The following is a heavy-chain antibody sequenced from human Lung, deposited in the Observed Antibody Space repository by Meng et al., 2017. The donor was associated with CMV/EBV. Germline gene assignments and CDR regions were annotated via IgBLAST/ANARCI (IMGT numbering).Heavy chain of an antibody. CDR1: GISGSTYW. CDR3: ASISHSSGFD. CDR2: ITSGGGGT. V-gene: IGHV3-74*01. Sequence: LSCAASGISGSTYWMSCGRPVPGEGLVWVALITSGGGGTASAVSVKGLISISRANAQNSLSLEMNTLTAAAAAVYYCASISHSSGFDWGQGILVTVSS. D-gene: IGHD3-22*01. J-gene: IGHJ4*02.